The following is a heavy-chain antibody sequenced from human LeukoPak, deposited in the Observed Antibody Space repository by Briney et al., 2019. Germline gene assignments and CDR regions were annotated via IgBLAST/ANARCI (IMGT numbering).Heavy chain of an antibody. CDR1: GGSISSYY. V-gene: IGHV4-4*07. CDR2: IYTSGST. D-gene: IGHD3-9*01. Sequence: SETLSLTCTVSGGSISSYYWSWIRQPAGKGLEWIGRIYTSGSTNYNPSLKSRVTMSVDTSKNQFSLKLSSVTAADTAVYYCARDGYDILTGYSPYNWFDPWGQGTLVTVSS. CDR3: ARDGYDILTGYSPYNWFDP. J-gene: IGHJ5*02.